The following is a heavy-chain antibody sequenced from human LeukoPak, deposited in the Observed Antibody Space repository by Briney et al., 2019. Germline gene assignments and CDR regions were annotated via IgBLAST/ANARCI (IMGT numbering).Heavy chain of an antibody. V-gene: IGHV3-23*01. CDR3: ARDGTAMVITNGYFDY. CDR2: ISSRGDDT. J-gene: IGHJ4*02. CDR1: GLTFSKYV. D-gene: IGHD5-18*01. Sequence: GGSLRLSCAASGLTFSKYVMSWVRQAPGKGLDWVSSISSRGDDTYYADSVTGRFTISRDNSKNTLYLQINSLRAEDTAVYYCARDGTAMVITNGYFDYWGQGTLVTVSS.